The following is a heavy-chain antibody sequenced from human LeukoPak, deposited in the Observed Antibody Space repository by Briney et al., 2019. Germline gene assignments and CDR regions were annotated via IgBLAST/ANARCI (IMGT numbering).Heavy chain of an antibody. V-gene: IGHV3-66*01. CDR1: GFTVSSNH. J-gene: IGHJ4*02. CDR2: IYSGGFT. Sequence: GGSLRLSCAASGFTVSSNHMSWVCQAPGKGLEWVSVIYSGGFTSYADSVKGRFIISRDNSKNTLYLQMNSLRAEDTAVYYCARDGPFDYWGQGTLVTVSS. CDR3: ARDGPFDY.